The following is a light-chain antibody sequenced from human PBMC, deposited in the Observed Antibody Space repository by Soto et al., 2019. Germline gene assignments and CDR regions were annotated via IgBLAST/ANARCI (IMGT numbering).Light chain of an antibody. V-gene: IGKV1-33*01. CDR3: QQYDKLVT. J-gene: IGKJ1*01. CDR2: DAS. CDR1: QDIRNY. Sequence: DIQMTQSPSALSASTGDRVTITCQASQDIRNYLNWYQQKPGKAPKLLIYDASKLQTGVPSRFRGSGSGTTFTFIISSLQPEDFAIYYCQQYDKLVTVGQGTKVEMK.